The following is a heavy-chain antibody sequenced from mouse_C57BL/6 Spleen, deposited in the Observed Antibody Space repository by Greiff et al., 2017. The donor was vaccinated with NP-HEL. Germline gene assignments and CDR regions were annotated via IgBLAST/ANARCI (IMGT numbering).Heavy chain of an antibody. D-gene: IGHD2-4*01. CDR3: ARGKKYGRMITDWYFDV. CDR2: ISDGGSYT. CDR1: GFTFSSYA. V-gene: IGHV5-4*03. Sequence: EVKLVESGGGLVKPGGSLKLSCAASGFTFSSYAMSWVRQTPEKRLEWVATISDGGSYTYYPDNVKGRFTISRDNARNNLYLQMSHLKSEDTAMYYCARGKKYGRMITDWYFDVWGTGTTVTVSS. J-gene: IGHJ1*03.